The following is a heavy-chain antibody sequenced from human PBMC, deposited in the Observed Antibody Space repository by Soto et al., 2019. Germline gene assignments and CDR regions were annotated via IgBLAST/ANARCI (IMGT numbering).Heavy chain of an antibody. J-gene: IGHJ5*02. CDR1: GGYISSSRYY. D-gene: IGHD2-15*01. CDR2: IYYSGST. V-gene: IGHV4-39*01. CDR3: ARTKGYCSGGSCHWFDP. Sequence: SVTLSLTCPVSGGYISSSRYYWGWIRPPPGEGLEWIGSIYYSGSTYYNPSLKSRVTISVDTSKNQFSLKLSSVTAADTAVYYCARTKGYCSGGSCHWFDPWGQGALVTVSS.